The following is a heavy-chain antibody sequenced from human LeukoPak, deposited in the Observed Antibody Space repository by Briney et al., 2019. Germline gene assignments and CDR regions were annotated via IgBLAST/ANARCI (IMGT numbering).Heavy chain of an antibody. CDR2: ISYDGSNK. Sequence: GGSLRLSCAASGFTFSSYAMHWVRQAPGKGLEWAAVISYDGSNKYYADSVKGRFTISRDNSKNTLYLQMNSLRSEDTAVYYCAAMKTGYCSSTSCNPFDYWGQGTLVTVSS. CDR3: AAMKTGYCSSTSCNPFDY. CDR1: GFTFSSYA. V-gene: IGHV3-30-3*01. J-gene: IGHJ4*02. D-gene: IGHD2-2*01.